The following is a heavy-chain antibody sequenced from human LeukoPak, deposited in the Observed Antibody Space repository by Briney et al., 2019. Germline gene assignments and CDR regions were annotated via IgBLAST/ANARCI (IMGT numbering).Heavy chain of an antibody. CDR2: ISTSSSYI. V-gene: IGHV3-21*01. J-gene: IGHJ4*02. Sequence: GGSLRLSCAASGVAFSNYNMNWVRQAPGKGLEWVSAISTSSSYIYYADSLKGRFTLSRDHAQNSLHLQTNSLRADDPAVYYRARVNPALSGDFAFDYWGQGTLVPVSS. D-gene: IGHD4-17*01. CDR3: ARVNPALSGDFAFDY. CDR1: GVAFSNYN.